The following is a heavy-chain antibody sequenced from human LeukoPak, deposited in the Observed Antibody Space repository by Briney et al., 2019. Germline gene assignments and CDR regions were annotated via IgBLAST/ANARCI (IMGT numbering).Heavy chain of an antibody. Sequence: GGSLRLSCAASGFTFSSYSMNWVRQAPGKGLEWVSSISSSSSYIYYADSVKGRFTISRDNTKNSLYLQMNSLRAEDTAVYYCARHHWAGFDYWGQGTLVTVSS. D-gene: IGHD6-19*01. V-gene: IGHV3-21*01. CDR3: ARHHWAGFDY. CDR1: GFTFSSYS. CDR2: ISSSSSYI. J-gene: IGHJ4*02.